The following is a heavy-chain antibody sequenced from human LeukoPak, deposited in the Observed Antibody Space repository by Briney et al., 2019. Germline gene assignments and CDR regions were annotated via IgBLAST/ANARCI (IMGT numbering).Heavy chain of an antibody. CDR2: IYYSGST. CDR1: GGSISSYY. CDR3: ARTSGDWLSWAWIGVDV. V-gene: IGHV4-59*12. D-gene: IGHD3-9*01. Sequence: SETLSLTRTVSGGSISSYYWSWIRQPPGKGLEWIGYIYYSGSTNYNPSLKSRVTISVDTSKNQFSLKLSSVTAADTAVYYCARTSGDWLSWAWIGVDVWGQGTTVTVSS. J-gene: IGHJ6*02.